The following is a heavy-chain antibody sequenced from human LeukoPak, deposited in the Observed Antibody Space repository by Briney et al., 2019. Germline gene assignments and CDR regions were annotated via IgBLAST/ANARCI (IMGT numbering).Heavy chain of an antibody. D-gene: IGHD3-22*01. CDR2: ISSSSSYI. CDR1: EFNFDNTW. J-gene: IGHJ4*02. CDR3: AREYYYDSSGVVSDY. V-gene: IGHV3-21*01. Sequence: GGSLRLSCAASEFNFDNTWMNWVRQAPGKGLEWVSSISSSSSYIYYADSVKGRFTISRDNAKNSLYLQMNSLRAEDTAVYYCAREYYYDSSGVVSDYWGQGTLVTVSS.